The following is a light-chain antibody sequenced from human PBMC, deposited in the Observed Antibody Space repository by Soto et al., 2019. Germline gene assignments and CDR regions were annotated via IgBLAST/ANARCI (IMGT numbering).Light chain of an antibody. V-gene: IGKV1-5*03. CDR1: QSIDSW. J-gene: IGKJ2*01. CDR3: QQYHYFPYT. Sequence: DVQMTQSPSTLSASVRDRVTITCRASQSIDSWLAWYQQKPGKAPKLLIYKASSLESGVPSRFSGSGSGTEFTLTVSSLQPDDFATYYCQQYHYFPYTFGQGPTWRSN. CDR2: KAS.